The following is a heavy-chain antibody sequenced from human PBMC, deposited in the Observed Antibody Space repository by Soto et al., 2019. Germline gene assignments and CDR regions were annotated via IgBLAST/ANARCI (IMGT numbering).Heavy chain of an antibody. CDR1: GYTFTGYY. Sequence: GASVKVSCKASGYTFTGYYMHWVRQTPGQGLEWMGWINPNSGGTNYAQKFQGRVTMTRDTSISTAYMELSRLRSDDTAVYYCARWDYYYYYGMDVWGQGTTVTVSS. J-gene: IGHJ6*02. V-gene: IGHV1-2*02. CDR2: INPNSGGT. CDR3: ARWDYYYYYGMDV.